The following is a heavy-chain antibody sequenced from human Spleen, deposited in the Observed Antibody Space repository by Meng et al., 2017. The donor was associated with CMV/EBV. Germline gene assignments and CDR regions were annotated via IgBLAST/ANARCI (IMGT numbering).Heavy chain of an antibody. V-gene: IGHV1-2*02. Sequence: ASVKVSCKASGYTFTGYYMRWVRQAPGQGLEWMGWINPNSGGTNYAQKFQGRVTMTRDTSINTVYMELSSLRSDDTAVYYCARVEISFDLWGQGTLVTVSS. J-gene: IGHJ4*02. CDR3: ARVEISFDL. CDR1: GYTFTGYY. D-gene: IGHD3-3*01. CDR2: INPNSGGT.